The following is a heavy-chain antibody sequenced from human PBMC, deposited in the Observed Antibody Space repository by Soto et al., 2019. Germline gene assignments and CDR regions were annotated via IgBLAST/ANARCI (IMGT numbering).Heavy chain of an antibody. CDR3: ARHRSSWTPHFDY. V-gene: IGHV5-10-1*01. D-gene: IGHD6-13*01. CDR1: GYSFTSYW. J-gene: IGHJ4*02. CDR2: IDPSDSYT. Sequence: GESLKISCKGSGYSFTSYWISWVRQMPGKGLEWMGRIDPSDSYTNYSPSFQGHVTISADKSISTAYLQWSSLKASDTAMYYCARHRSSWTPHFDYWGQGTLVTVSS.